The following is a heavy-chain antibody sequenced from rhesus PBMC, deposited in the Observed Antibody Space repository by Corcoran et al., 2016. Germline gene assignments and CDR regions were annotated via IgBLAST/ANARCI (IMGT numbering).Heavy chain of an antibody. D-gene: IGHD5-24*01. Sequence: QVQLQESGPGLVKPSETLSLPFAVSVGSISDSYYWILIRQLPGKGLEWIGNTYGKSASTYYNPSIKSRVTMSKDTSKNHFFLKVSSVTAADTAIYYCATDSGYSSGYNRFDVWGAGVLVTVSS. V-gene: IGHV4S9*01. CDR1: VGSISDSYY. CDR3: ATDSGYSSGYNRFDV. J-gene: IGHJ5-1*01. CDR2: TYGKSAST.